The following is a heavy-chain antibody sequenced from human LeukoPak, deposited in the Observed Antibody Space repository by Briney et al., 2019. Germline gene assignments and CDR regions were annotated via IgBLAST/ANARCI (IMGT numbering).Heavy chain of an antibody. D-gene: IGHD2-21*01. J-gene: IGHJ3*02. CDR2: ISYDGGKK. CDR3: ARDERNHKYCGGDCYRTRTGAFDI. CDR1: GFTFTNYG. Sequence: QPGGSLRLSCAASGFTFTNYGMHWVRQAPGKGLKWVAVISYDGGKKYYAESVKGRFTISRDNSKKTVSLQMNSLRAGDTAVYYCARDERNHKYCGGDCYRTRTGAFDIWGQGTMVTVSS. V-gene: IGHV3-30*03.